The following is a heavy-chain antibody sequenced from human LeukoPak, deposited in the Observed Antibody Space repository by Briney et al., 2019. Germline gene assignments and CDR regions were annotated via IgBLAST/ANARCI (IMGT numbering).Heavy chain of an antibody. V-gene: IGHV4-59*01. CDR3: WRGGPHVDY. CDR2: IYYSGST. Sequence: SETLALTCTVSGGSSSGYYWGWIRQPPGEGLEGLGYIYYSGSTNYNPSRKSRVTLSVDTSKNQFSLKRSSVAAADTTVVFVWRGGPHVDYWGKGTLVTVSS. J-gene: IGHJ4*02. CDR1: GGSSSGYY. D-gene: IGHD3-16*01.